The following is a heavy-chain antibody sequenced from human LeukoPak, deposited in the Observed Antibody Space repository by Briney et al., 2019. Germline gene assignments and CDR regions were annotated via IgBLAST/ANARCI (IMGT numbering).Heavy chain of an antibody. D-gene: IGHD5-24*01. V-gene: IGHV4-34*01. J-gene: IGHJ4*02. Sequence: GSLRLSCAASGFTFSDYYMSWIRQAPGKGLEWIGEIYHSGSTNYNPSLKSRVTISVDKSKNQFSLKLSSVTAADTAVYYCASSRDGYNHFDYWGQGTLVTVSS. CDR3: ASSRDGYNHFDY. CDR1: GFTFSDYY. CDR2: IYHSGST.